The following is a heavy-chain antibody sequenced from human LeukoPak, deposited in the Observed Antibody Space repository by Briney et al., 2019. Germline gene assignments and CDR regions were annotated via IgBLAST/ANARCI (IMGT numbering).Heavy chain of an antibody. D-gene: IGHD1-26*01. Sequence: ASVKVSCKASGYTFTGYYMHWVRQAPGQGLEWMGWINPNSGGTNYVQKFQGRVTMTRDTSISTAYTELSRLRSDDTAVYYCARGSRRSPGPYYFDYWGQGTLVTVSS. CDR3: ARGSRRSPGPYYFDY. J-gene: IGHJ4*02. V-gene: IGHV1-2*02. CDR2: INPNSGGT. CDR1: GYTFTGYY.